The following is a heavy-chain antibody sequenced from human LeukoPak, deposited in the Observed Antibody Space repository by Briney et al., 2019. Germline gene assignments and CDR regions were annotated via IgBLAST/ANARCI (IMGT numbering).Heavy chain of an antibody. Sequence: GGSLRLACAASGFTFSDYYMSWIRQAPGKGLEWVSYISSSGSYTNYADSVKGRFTISRDNAKNSLYLQMNSLRAEDTAVYYCARDRRILWFGEDETGPNWFDPWGQGTLVTVSS. CDR3: ARDRRILWFGEDETGPNWFDP. V-gene: IGHV3-11*06. CDR1: GFTFSDYY. D-gene: IGHD3-10*01. CDR2: ISSSGSYT. J-gene: IGHJ5*02.